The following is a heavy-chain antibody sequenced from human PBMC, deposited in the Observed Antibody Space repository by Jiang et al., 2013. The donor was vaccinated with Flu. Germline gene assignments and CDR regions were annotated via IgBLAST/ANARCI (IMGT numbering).Heavy chain of an antibody. V-gene: IGHV1-46*01. Sequence: SGAEVKKPGASVKVSCKASGYTFTSYYMHWVRQAPGQGLEWMGIINPSGGSTSYAQKFQGRVTMTRDTSTSTVYMELSSLRSEDTAVYYCATCYYYYDSSGNAGDAFDIWGQGTMVTVSS. J-gene: IGHJ3*02. CDR2: INPSGGST. D-gene: IGHD3-22*01. CDR1: GYTFTSYY. CDR3: ATCYYYYDSSGNAGDAFDI.